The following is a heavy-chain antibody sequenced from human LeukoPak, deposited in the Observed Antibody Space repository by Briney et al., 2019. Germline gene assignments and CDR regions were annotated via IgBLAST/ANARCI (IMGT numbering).Heavy chain of an antibody. J-gene: IGHJ4*02. CDR1: GFTFSSYG. CDR3: AKEFAEDSYGYLGFGY. CDR2: IRYDGSKK. Sequence: PGGSLRLSCATSGFTFSSYGMHWVRQAPGKGLEWVAFIRYDGSKKYYGDSVKGRFTISRDNSKNTLYLQMNSLRAEDTAIYYCAKEFAEDSYGYLGFGYWGQGTLVTVSS. V-gene: IGHV3-30*02. D-gene: IGHD5-18*01.